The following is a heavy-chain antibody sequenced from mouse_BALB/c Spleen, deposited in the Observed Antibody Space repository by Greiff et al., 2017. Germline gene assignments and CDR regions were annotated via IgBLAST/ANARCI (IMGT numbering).Heavy chain of an antibody. D-gene: IGHD2-4*01. Sequence: EVQLVESGGGLVQPGGSRKLSCAASGFTFSSFGMHWVRQAPEKRLEWVASISSGGSTYYPDSVKGRFTISRDNARNILYLQMSSLRSEDTAMYYCARTGDYAAYAMDYWGQGTSVTVSS. J-gene: IGHJ4*01. CDR1: GFTFSSFG. V-gene: IGHV5-6-5*01. CDR2: ISSGGST. CDR3: ARTGDYAAYAMDY.